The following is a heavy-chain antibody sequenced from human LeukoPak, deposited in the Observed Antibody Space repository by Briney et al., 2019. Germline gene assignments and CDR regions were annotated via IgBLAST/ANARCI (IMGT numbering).Heavy chain of an antibody. Sequence: AGSLRLSCAASGFTVSSNYMSWVRQAPGKGLEWVSVIYSGGSTYYADSVKGRFTISRDNSKNTLYLQMNSLRAEDTAVYYCATLYDSAGYYRTRNDSWGQGTLVTVSS. D-gene: IGHD3-22*01. V-gene: IGHV3-53*01. J-gene: IGHJ4*02. CDR1: GFTVSSNY. CDR3: ATLYDSAGYYRTRNDS. CDR2: IYSGGST.